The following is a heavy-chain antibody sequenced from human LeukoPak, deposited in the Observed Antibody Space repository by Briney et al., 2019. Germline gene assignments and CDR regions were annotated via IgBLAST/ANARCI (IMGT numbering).Heavy chain of an antibody. J-gene: IGHJ4*02. D-gene: IGHD5-24*01. CDR2: ISCSGGTT. CDR1: GFTFSTYY. V-gene: IGHV3-23*01. CDR3: ARRVYVGGGYNFDY. Sequence: PGGTLRLTCAASGFTFSTYYMSWVRQPPGKGLELVSDISCSGGTTYYADPVKRRSTISRDNTKNTLYLQMNSLRAEDTAVYYCARRVYVGGGYNFDYWGQGTLVTVSS.